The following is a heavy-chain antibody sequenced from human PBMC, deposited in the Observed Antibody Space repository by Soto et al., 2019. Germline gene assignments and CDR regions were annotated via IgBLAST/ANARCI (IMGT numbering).Heavy chain of an antibody. J-gene: IGHJ4*02. CDR1: GVTFTTYA. CDR2: IVGVSGER. CDR3: AILPQSGTYFKYDF. D-gene: IGHD6-25*01. Sequence: QVRLVQSAAEVKKPGSSVEVSCRASGVTFTTYAYNWVRQAPGRGLEWVGGIVGVSGERKYAQQFQDRVTITADRSTATTYLDLSRLTSEDTAVYYCAILPQSGTYFKYDFWGQGTVVTVSS. V-gene: IGHV1-69*06.